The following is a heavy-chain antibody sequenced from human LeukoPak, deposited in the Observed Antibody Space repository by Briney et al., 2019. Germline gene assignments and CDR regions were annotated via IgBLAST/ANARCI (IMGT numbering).Heavy chain of an antibody. CDR1: GGSFSGYY. J-gene: IGHJ4*02. Sequence: SETLSLTCAVYGGSFSGYYWSWIRQPPGKGLEWNGEINHSGSTNYNPSLKSRVTISVDTSKNQFSLKLSSVTAAVTAVYYCARVPGGTTVTSYVDYWGQGTLVTVSS. V-gene: IGHV4-34*01. D-gene: IGHD4-11*01. CDR3: ARVPGGTTVTSYVDY. CDR2: INHSGST.